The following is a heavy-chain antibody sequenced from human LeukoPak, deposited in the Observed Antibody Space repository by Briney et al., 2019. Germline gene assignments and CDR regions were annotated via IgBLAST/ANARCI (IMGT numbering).Heavy chain of an antibody. CDR3: VRGHWGFDN. Sequence: GGSLRLSCAASGFTFSDYYMDWVRQARGTGLEWLARSRNKANSYTTEYAASVKGRFTISRDDSKNSLYLQMSSLKTDDTAVYYCVRGHWGFDNWGQGTLVTVSS. J-gene: IGHJ4*02. CDR2: SRNKANSYTT. CDR1: GFTFSDYY. V-gene: IGHV3-72*01. D-gene: IGHD7-27*01.